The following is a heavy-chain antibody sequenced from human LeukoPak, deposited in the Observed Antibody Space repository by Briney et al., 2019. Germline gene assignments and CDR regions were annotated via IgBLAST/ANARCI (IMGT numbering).Heavy chain of an antibody. D-gene: IGHD5-24*01. CDR2: IHPSGGST. J-gene: IGHJ4*02. V-gene: IGHV1-46*01. CDR3: AREPWLHQFDN. Sequence: GASVKVSCKASGGTFSSYAISWVRQAPGQGLEWMGIIHPSGGSTNYAQRFQGRVTMTRDMSTTTVYMELSSLRSEDTAVYYCAREPWLHQFDNWGQGTLVTVSS. CDR1: GGTFSSYA.